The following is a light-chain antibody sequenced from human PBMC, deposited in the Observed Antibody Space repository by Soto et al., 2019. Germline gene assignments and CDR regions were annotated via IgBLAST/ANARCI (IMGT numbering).Light chain of an antibody. CDR3: SSYTSSSLHV. Sequence: QSALTQPASVSGSPGQSITISCTGTSSDVGGYNYVSWYQQHPGKAPKPMIYDVSNRPSGVSNRFSGSKSGNTASLTISGLQAEDEADSYCSSYTSSSLHVFGRGPKLTVL. CDR1: SSDVGGYNY. CDR2: DVS. V-gene: IGLV2-14*03. J-gene: IGLJ1*01.